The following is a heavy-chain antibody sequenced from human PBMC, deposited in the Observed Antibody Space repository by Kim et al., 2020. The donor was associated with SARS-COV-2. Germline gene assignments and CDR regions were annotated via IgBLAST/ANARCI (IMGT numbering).Heavy chain of an antibody. J-gene: IGHJ2*01. CDR1: GYSFTSYW. V-gene: IGHV5-51*01. D-gene: IGHD2-21*02. Sequence: GESLKISCKGSGYSFTSYWIGWVRQMPGKGLEWMGIIYPGDSDTRYSPSFQGQVTISADKSISTAYLQWSSLKASDTAMYYCARQHIVVVTERSKPPPNWYFDLWGRGTLVTVSS. CDR2: IYPGDSDT. CDR3: ARQHIVVVTERSKPPPNWYFDL.